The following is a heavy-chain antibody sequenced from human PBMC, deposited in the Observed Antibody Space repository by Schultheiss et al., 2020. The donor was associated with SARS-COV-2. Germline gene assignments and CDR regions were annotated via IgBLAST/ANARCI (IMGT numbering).Heavy chain of an antibody. Sequence: GGSLRLSCAASGFTVSSYWMHWVRQAPGKGLEWVGFIRSKAYGGTTEYAASVKGRFTISRDDSKSIAYLQMNSLKTEDTAVYYCTSGSIGGYYDTEGWFDPWGQGTLVTVSS. D-gene: IGHD3-22*01. J-gene: IGHJ5*02. V-gene: IGHV3-49*04. CDR1: GFTVSSYW. CDR2: IRSKAYGGTT. CDR3: TSGSIGGYYDTEGWFDP.